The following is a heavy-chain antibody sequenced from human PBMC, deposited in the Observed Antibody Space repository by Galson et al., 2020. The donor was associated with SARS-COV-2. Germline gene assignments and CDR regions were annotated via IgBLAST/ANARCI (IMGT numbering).Heavy chain of an antibody. CDR1: GGSFSGYY. Sequence: SQASETLSLTCAVHGGSFSGYYWNWIRQPPGKGLEWIGEISHSGSTTYNPSLQSRVTISADTSNNQVSLKLYSVTAADTAVYYCARDQTLVRGVKGEYWGQGTLVTVSS. V-gene: IGHV4-34*01. CDR3: ARDQTLVRGVKGEY. CDR2: ISHSGST. J-gene: IGHJ4*02. D-gene: IGHD3-10*01.